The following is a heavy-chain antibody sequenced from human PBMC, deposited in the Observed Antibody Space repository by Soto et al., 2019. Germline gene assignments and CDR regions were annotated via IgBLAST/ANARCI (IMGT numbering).Heavy chain of an antibody. CDR1: GFTFSIYS. Sequence: GGSLRLSCAASGFTFSIYSMNWVRQAPGKGLEYVSAISSNGGSTYYADSVKGRFTISRDNSKNTLYLQMSSLRAEDTAVYYCVKTLQYSYGLPHWGQGTLVTVSS. D-gene: IGHD5-18*01. CDR3: VKTLQYSYGLPH. J-gene: IGHJ4*02. V-gene: IGHV3-64D*06. CDR2: ISSNGGST.